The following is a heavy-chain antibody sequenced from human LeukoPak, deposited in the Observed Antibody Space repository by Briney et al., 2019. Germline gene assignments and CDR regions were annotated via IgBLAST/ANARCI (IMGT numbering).Heavy chain of an antibody. CDR1: GYSFTSNY. Sequence: ASVKVSCKASGYSFTSNYIHWVRQAAGQGLEWMGMIYPRDGSTSYAQKFQGRVTVTRDTSTSTVHMELSGLRSEDTAVYYCARDQEAFDYWGQGTLVTVSS. CDR2: IYPRDGST. J-gene: IGHJ4*02. CDR3: ARDQEAFDY. V-gene: IGHV1-46*01.